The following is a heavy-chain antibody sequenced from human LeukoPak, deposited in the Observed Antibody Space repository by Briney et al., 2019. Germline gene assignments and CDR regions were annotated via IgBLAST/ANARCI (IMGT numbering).Heavy chain of an antibody. CDR2: IDNDGSDT. CDR1: GFTFSSYW. CDR3: ARGGFHHGFDI. Sequence: GGSLRLSCAASGFTFSSYWIHWVRQAPGKGLAWVSRIDNDGSDTIFADSVKGRFTLPRDNAKNTVYLQMNSLRAEDTAVYYCARGGFHHGFDIWGQGTMVTVS. J-gene: IGHJ3*02. D-gene: IGHD1-14*01. V-gene: IGHV3-74*01.